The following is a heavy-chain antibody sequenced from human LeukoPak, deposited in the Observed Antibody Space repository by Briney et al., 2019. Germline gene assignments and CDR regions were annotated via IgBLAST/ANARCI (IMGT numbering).Heavy chain of an antibody. CDR3: ARVDVTSSWYSIDY. V-gene: IGHV4-59*01. CDR1: GGSISSYY. D-gene: IGHD6-13*01. Sequence: SETLSLTCTVSGGSISSYYWSWIRQPPGKGLEWIGYIYYSGSTNYNPSLKSRVIISVDTSKNQFSLKLTSVTAADTAVYYCARVDVTSSWYSIDYWGQGILVTVSS. J-gene: IGHJ4*02. CDR2: IYYSGST.